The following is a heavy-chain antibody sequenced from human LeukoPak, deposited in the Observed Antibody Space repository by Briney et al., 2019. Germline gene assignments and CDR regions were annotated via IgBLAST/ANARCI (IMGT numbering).Heavy chain of an antibody. CDR2: INPNSGGT. V-gene: IGHV1-2*02. D-gene: IGHD5-12*01. CDR3: ARGRGGYSGYAFDY. CDR1: GYTFTGYY. Sequence: ASVKVSCKASGYTFTGYYMHWVRQAPGQGLEWVGWINPNSGGTNYAQKFQGRVTMTRDTSISTAYTELSRLRSDDTAVYYCARGRGGYSGYAFDYWGQGTLVTVSS. J-gene: IGHJ4*02.